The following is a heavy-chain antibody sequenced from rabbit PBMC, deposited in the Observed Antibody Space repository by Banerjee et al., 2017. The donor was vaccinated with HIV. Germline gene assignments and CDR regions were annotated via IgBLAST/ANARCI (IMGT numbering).Heavy chain of an antibody. D-gene: IGHD4-1*01. CDR3: ARDMGVAAGYYFNL. CDR2: IYTGDDTT. J-gene: IGHJ4*01. Sequence: QEQLEESGGDLVKPEGSLTLTCTASGFSFSSNYWICWVRQAPGKGLEWIACIYTGDDTTYYASWAKGRFTSSNHNAQNTLYLQLNSLTAADTATYFCARDMGVAAGYYFNLWGPGTLVTVS. CDR1: GFSFSSNYW. V-gene: IGHV1S45*01.